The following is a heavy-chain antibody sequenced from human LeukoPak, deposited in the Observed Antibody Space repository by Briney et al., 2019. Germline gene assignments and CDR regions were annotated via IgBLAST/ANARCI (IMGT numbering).Heavy chain of an antibody. V-gene: IGHV3-11*01. CDR2: ISSSGSAI. CDR3: ARTTVTAGSYDAFDI. Sequence: GGSLRLSCAASGFTFSDYYMSWIRQAPGKGLEWVSYISSSGSAIYYADSVKGRFTISRDNAKNTLYLQMNSLRAEDTAVYYCARTTVTAGSYDAFDIWGQGTVVTVSS. CDR1: GFTFSDYY. J-gene: IGHJ3*02. D-gene: IGHD4-17*01.